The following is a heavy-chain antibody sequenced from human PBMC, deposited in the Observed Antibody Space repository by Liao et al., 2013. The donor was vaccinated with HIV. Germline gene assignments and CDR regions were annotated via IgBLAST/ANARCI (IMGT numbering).Heavy chain of an antibody. CDR2: MYYSGST. Sequence: QLQLQESGPGLVKPSETLSLTCTVSGGSIRSSSYYWGWIRQPPGKGLEWIGSMYYSGSTFYNPSLQSRVTISPDTSKNQFSLNVSSVTAADTAVYYCARGLTAVAGSRFFDLWGRGTLVTVSS. V-gene: IGHV4-39*07. D-gene: IGHD6-19*01. CDR3: ARGLTAVAGSRFFDL. CDR1: GGSIRSSSYY. J-gene: IGHJ2*01.